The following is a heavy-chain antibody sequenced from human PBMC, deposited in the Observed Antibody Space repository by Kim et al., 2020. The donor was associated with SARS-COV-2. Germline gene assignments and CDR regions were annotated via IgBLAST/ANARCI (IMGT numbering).Heavy chain of an antibody. Sequence: SETLSLTCAVYGGSFSGYYWSWIRQPPGKGLEWIGEINHSGSTNYYPSLKSRITVTVDTAKNQYSLKLSPVTAADTAVYDYSRGRGGIAMIVVVQPYYYYGMDVWGQGTTVTVSS. V-gene: IGHV4-34*01. CDR1: GGSFSGYY. D-gene: IGHD3-22*01. J-gene: IGHJ6*02. CDR3: SRGRGGIAMIVVVQPYYYYGMDV. CDR2: INHSGST.